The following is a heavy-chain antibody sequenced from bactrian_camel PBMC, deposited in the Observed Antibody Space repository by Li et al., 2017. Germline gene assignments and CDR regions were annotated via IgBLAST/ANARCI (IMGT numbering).Heavy chain of an antibody. V-gene: IGHV3S53*01. Sequence: VQLVESGGGSVQTGGSLRLSCTHSRFTYCLRDMAWYRQAPGKEREFVSGVDRDGKITYADSVKGRFTISQDNAKNTMYLQMISLKPEDTAMYYCAADFFNLQLARHYSNWGRGTQVTVSS. CDR1: RFTYCLRD. CDR2: VDRDGKI. D-gene: IGHD4*01. CDR3: AADFFNLQLARHYSN. J-gene: IGHJ4*01.